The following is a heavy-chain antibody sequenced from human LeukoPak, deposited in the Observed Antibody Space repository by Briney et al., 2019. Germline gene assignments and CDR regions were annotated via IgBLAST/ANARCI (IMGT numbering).Heavy chain of an antibody. CDR3: ARAYSSSGYNWFDP. CDR2: ISGSSRPI. D-gene: IGHD6-6*01. Sequence: GGSLRLSCAASGFTFSSYSMSWVRQAPGRGLELVSYISGSSRPIYYADSVKGRFTISRDNAKNSLYLQMNSLRAEDTAVYYCARAYSSSGYNWFDPWGQGTLVTVSS. CDR1: GFTFSSYS. V-gene: IGHV3-48*01. J-gene: IGHJ5*02.